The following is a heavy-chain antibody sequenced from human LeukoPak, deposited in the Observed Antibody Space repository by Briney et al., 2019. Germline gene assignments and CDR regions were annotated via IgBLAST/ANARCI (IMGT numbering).Heavy chain of an antibody. CDR2: INHSGST. CDR1: GGSFSGYY. J-gene: IGHJ4*02. CDR3: ASPGHDFWSGYYREFDY. D-gene: IGHD3-3*01. Sequence: SETLSLTCAVYGGSFSGYYWSWIRQPPGKGLEWIGEINHSGSTNYNPSLKSRVTISVDASKNQFSLKLSSVTAADTAVYYCASPGHDFWSGYYREFDYWGQGTLVTVSS. V-gene: IGHV4-34*01.